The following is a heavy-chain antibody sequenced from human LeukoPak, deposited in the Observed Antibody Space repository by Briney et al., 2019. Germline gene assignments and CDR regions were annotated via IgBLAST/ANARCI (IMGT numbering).Heavy chain of an antibody. V-gene: IGHV7-4-1*02. CDR2: INTKTGTP. Sequence: GASVKVSCKTSGYTFNKNAINWVRQAPGQGLEWMGWINTKTGTPTYAQGFTGRFVFSLDVSVSTAYLQISSLKATDTAVYYCARRSPTSDAFDIWGQGTLVTVSS. J-gene: IGHJ3*02. CDR3: ARRSPTSDAFDI. CDR1: GYTFNKNA. D-gene: IGHD4-11*01.